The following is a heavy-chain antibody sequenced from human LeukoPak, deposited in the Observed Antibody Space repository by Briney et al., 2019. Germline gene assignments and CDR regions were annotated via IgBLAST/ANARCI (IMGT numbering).Heavy chain of an antibody. CDR3: ASTLGYCSSTSYPDY. Sequence: AGGSLRLSCAASGFTFSDYYMSWIRQAPGKGLEWVSYISSSGSTIYYADSVKGRFTISRDNAKNSLYLQMNSLRAEDTAVYYCASTLGYCSSTSYPDYWGPGTLVTVSS. D-gene: IGHD2-2*01. CDR1: GFTFSDYY. J-gene: IGHJ4*02. CDR2: ISSSGSTI. V-gene: IGHV3-11*04.